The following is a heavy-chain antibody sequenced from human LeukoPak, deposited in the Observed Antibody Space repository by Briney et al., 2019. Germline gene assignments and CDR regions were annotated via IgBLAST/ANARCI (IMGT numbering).Heavy chain of an antibody. CDR3: ASNPRGVAGTFDY. V-gene: IGHV4-59*01. J-gene: IGHJ4*02. CDR1: GGSISSYY. Sequence: SETLSLTCTVSGGSISSYYWSWIRQPPGKGLEWIGYIYYSGSTNYNPSLKSRVTISVDTSKNQFSLKLSSVTAADTAVYYCASNPRGVAGTFDYWGQGTLVTVSS. D-gene: IGHD6-19*01. CDR2: IYYSGST.